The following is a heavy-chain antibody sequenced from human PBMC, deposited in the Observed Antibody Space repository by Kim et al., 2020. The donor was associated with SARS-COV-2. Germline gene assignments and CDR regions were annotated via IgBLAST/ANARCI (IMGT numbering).Heavy chain of an antibody. CDR3: ATLIGDSHDYYYYGMDV. CDR1: GFTVSSNY. J-gene: IGHJ6*02. V-gene: IGHV3-66*02. Sequence: GGSLRLSCAASGFTVSSNYMSWVRQAPGKGLEWVSVIYSGGSTYYADSVKGRFTISRDNSKNTLYLQMNSLRAEDTAVYYCATLIGDSHDYYYYGMDVWGQGTTVTVSS. D-gene: IGHD4-17*01. CDR2: IYSGGST.